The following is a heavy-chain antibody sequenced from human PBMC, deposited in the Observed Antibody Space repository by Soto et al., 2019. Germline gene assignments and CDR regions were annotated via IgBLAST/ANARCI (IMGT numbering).Heavy chain of an antibody. CDR3: AKRKVWSGYYTGIGYYYMDV. Sequence: GGSLRLSCAASGFTFSSYAMSWVRQAPGKGLEWVSAISGSGGSTYYADSVKGRFTISRDNSKNTLYLQMNSLRAEDTAVYYCAKRKVWSGYYTGIGYYYMDVWGKGTTVTVSS. J-gene: IGHJ6*03. V-gene: IGHV3-23*01. CDR1: GFTFSSYA. CDR2: ISGSGGST. D-gene: IGHD3-3*01.